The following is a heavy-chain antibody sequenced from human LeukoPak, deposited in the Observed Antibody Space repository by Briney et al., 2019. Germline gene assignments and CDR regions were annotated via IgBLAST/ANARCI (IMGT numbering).Heavy chain of an antibody. J-gene: IGHJ4*02. D-gene: IGHD6-13*01. CDR2: LRGNGDT. V-gene: IGHV3-23*01. CDR3: AKASWVSTADAVL. CDR1: GFTFSSYA. Sequence: HLGGSLTLSCVASGFTFSSYAMSWVREAPARGLEWVSSLRGNGDTFYADSVKGRFILSRDESRNTVYLQLNKLRVEDTAVYYCAKASWVSTADAVLWGQGTAVTLSS.